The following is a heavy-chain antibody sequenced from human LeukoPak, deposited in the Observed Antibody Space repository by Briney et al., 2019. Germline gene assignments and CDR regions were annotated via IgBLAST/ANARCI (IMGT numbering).Heavy chain of an antibody. J-gene: IGHJ3*02. Sequence: SETLSLTCTAPGGSISSYYWSWIRQPPGKGLEWIGYIYYSGRTNYKPSLKSRVTIPVAPSKTQSSLKLSSVPAADTAVYYCARRGATTADAFDIWGQGTMVTVSS. D-gene: IGHD1-26*01. CDR1: GGSISSYY. CDR3: ARRGATTADAFDI. V-gene: IGHV4-59*08. CDR2: IYYSGRT.